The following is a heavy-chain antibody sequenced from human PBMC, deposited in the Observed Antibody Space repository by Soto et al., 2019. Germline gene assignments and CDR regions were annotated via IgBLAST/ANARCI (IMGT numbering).Heavy chain of an antibody. D-gene: IGHD3-3*01. J-gene: IGHJ6*03. V-gene: IGHV4-39*01. CDR2: IYYSGST. CDR3: ARGVADYYYYYMDV. CDR1: GGSISSSSYY. Sequence: SETLSLTCAVSGGSISSSSYYWGWIRQPPGKGLEWIGSIYYSGSTYYNPSLKSRVTISVDTSKSQFSLKLSSVTAADTAVYYCARGVADYYYYYMDVWGKGTTVTVSS.